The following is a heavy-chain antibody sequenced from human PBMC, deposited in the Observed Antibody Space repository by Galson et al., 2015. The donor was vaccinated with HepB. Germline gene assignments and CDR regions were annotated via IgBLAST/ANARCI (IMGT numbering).Heavy chain of an antibody. V-gene: IGHV4-34*01. Sequence: ETLSLTCEVNGGSLTDYFWSWIRQPPGKGLEWIGENSQRGHTNYNLSLKSRVTISVDSSKNQVSLNLTSVTAADTAIYYCARGFSKMDVWGKGTTVAVSS. CDR2: NSQRGHT. D-gene: IGHD2-2*01. CDR1: GGSLTDYF. CDR3: ARGFSKMDV. J-gene: IGHJ6*04.